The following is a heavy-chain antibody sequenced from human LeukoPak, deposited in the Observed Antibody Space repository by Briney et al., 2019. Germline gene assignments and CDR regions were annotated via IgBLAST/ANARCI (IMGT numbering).Heavy chain of an antibody. V-gene: IGHV3-30*02. D-gene: IGHD1-26*01. CDR3: AKDRSKWELLVDY. J-gene: IGHJ4*02. CDR1: GFTFSSYG. CDR2: IRYDGSNK. Sequence: GGSLRLSCAASGFTFSSYGMHWVRQAPGKGLEWVAFIRYDGSNKYYADSVKGRFTISRDNSKNTLYLQMNSLRAEDTAVYYCAKDRSKWELLVDYWGQGTQVTVSS.